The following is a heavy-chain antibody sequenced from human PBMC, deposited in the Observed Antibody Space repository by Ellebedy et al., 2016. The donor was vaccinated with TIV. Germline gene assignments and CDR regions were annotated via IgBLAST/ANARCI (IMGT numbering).Heavy chain of an antibody. Sequence: ASVKVSCXASGYTFTSYYMHWVRQAPGQGLEWMGIINPSGGSTSYAQKFQGRVTMTRDTSTSTAYMELSSLRSEDTAVYYCARDRGLRDPYCSGGSCLSTSGGTFDYWGQGTLVTVSS. D-gene: IGHD2-15*01. CDR2: INPSGGST. CDR3: ARDRGLRDPYCSGGSCLSTSGGTFDY. V-gene: IGHV1-46*01. CDR1: GYTFTSYY. J-gene: IGHJ4*02.